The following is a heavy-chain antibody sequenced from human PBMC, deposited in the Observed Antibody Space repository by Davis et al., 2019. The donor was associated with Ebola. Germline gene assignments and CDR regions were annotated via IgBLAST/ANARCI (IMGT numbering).Heavy chain of an antibody. CDR3: ARAGLLWFGVLYAFDI. V-gene: IGHV1-2*04. CDR1: GYTFTGYY. D-gene: IGHD3-10*01. J-gene: IGHJ3*02. Sequence: AASVKVSCKASGYTFTGYYMHWVRQAPGQGLEWMGWINPNSGGTNYAQKFQGWVTMTRDTSISTAYMELSRLRSDDTAVYYCARAGLLWFGVLYAFDIWGQGTMVTVSS. CDR2: INPNSGGT.